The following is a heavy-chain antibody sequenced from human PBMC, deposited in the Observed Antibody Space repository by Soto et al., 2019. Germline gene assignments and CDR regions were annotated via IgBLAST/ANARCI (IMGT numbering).Heavy chain of an antibody. CDR1: GGSISSGGYS. Sequence: SETLSLTCAVSGGSISSGGYSWSWIRQPPGKGLEWIGYIYHSGSTYYNPSLKSRVTISVDRSKNQFSLKLSSVTAADTAVYYCARVGYDFWSGAFDIWGQGTMVTVS. CDR2: IYHSGST. J-gene: IGHJ3*02. CDR3: ARVGYDFWSGAFDI. D-gene: IGHD3-3*01. V-gene: IGHV4-30-2*01.